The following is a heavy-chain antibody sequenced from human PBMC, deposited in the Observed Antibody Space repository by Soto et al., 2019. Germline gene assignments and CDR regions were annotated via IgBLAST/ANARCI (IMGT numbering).Heavy chain of an antibody. J-gene: IGHJ6*03. CDR1: GGSISSYY. D-gene: IGHD1-1*01. CDR2: IYYSGST. CDR3: ARATTGTTKFRLHYYYYMDV. V-gene: IGHV4-59*01. Sequence: SETLSLTCTVSGGSISSYYWSWIRQPPGKGLEWIGYIYYSGSTNYNPSLKSRVTISVDTSKNQFSLKLSSVTAADTAVYYCARATTGTTKFRLHYYYYMDVWGKGTTVTVSS.